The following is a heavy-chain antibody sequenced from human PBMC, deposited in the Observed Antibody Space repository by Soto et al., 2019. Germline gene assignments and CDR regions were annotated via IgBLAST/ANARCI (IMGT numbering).Heavy chain of an antibody. J-gene: IGHJ4*02. V-gene: IGHV1-18*01. D-gene: IGHD5-18*01. Sequence: ASVKVSCKASGYTFTNYGISWVRQAPGQGLEWMGWISAYNGNTKYAQKFQGRVTITADESTSTAYMELSSLRSEDTAVYYCARAPVLDTAFDYWGQGTLVTVSS. CDR1: GYTFTNYG. CDR2: ISAYNGNT. CDR3: ARAPVLDTAFDY.